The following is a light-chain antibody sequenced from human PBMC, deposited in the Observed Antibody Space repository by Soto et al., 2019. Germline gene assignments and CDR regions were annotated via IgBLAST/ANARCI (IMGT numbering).Light chain of an antibody. CDR2: GAS. CDR3: QQYNDWPHAFT. J-gene: IGKJ3*01. V-gene: IGKV3D-15*01. CDR1: QSLNRN. Sequence: EILMTQSPATLSVSPGERATLSCRASQSLNRNLAWYQQKPGQAPRLIIYGASTRASGIPARFSGSGSGTEFTLTISSLQSEDFALYYCQQYNDWPHAFTFGPGTKVDL.